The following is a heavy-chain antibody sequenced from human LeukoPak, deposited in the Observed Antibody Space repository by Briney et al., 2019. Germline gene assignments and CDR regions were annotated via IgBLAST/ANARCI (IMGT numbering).Heavy chain of an antibody. V-gene: IGHV1-58*01. CDR3: AATSIRMVQRIIYYGKDV. Sequence: SVKVSCKASGFSNSNSSVQWVRQARGQRPEWIGWIVVGTGRTNYAQRLQERVTITRDMSTGTVDMELSSLRSEHTAVYYCAATSIRMVQRIIYYGKDVWGQGTTFTVSS. D-gene: IGHD3-10*01. J-gene: IGHJ6*02. CDR2: IVVGTGRT. CDR1: GFSNSNSS.